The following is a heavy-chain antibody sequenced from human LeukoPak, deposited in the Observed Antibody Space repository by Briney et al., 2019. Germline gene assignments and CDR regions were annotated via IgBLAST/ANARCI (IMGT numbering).Heavy chain of an antibody. Sequence: GGTLRLSCAASGFTFSSYSMNWVRQAPGKGLEWVSSISSSRSYIYYADSVKGRFTISRDNAKNSLYLQMNSLRAEDTAVYYCAELGITMIGGVWGKGTTVTISS. CDR1: GFTFSSYS. D-gene: IGHD3-10*02. J-gene: IGHJ6*04. CDR3: AELGITMIGGV. V-gene: IGHV3-21*01. CDR2: ISSSRSYI.